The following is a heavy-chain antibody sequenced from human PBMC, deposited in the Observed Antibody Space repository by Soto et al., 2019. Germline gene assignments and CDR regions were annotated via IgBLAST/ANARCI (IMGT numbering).Heavy chain of an antibody. V-gene: IGHV1-69*02. CDR3: ARTGEVPAADLDY. J-gene: IGHJ4*02. D-gene: IGHD2-2*01. CDR2: IIPILGLA. CDR1: GGTFSSYT. Sequence: QVQLVQSGAEVKKPGSSVKVSCKASGGTFSSYTISWVRQAPGQGLEWMGRIIPILGLANYAQKFPGRVTITADKSTSTAYMELSSLRSEDTAVYYFARTGEVPAADLDYWGQGTLVTVSS.